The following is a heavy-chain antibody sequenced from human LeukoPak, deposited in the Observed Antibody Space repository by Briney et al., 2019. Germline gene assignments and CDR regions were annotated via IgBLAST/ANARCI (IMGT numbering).Heavy chain of an antibody. CDR2: ISGSGGST. CDR1: GFTFSSYS. V-gene: IGHV3-23*01. D-gene: IGHD5-18*01. Sequence: GGSLRLSCAASGFTFSSYSMNWVRQAPGKGLEWVSAISGSGGSTYYADSVKGRFTISRDNSKNTLYLQMNSLRAEDTAVYYCAKTLYSYGYDLFEFDPWGQGTLVTVSS. J-gene: IGHJ5*02. CDR3: AKTLYSYGYDLFEFDP.